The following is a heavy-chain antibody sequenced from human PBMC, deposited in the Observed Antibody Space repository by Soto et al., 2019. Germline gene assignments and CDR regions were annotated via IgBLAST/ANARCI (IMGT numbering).Heavy chain of an antibody. CDR2: IYYSGST. V-gene: IGHV4-59*01. J-gene: IGHJ3*02. CDR3: ARVGGYHAFDI. CDR1: GGSISSYY. Sequence: QVQLQESGPGLVKPSETLSLTCTVSGGSISSYYWSWIRQPPGKGLEWIGYIYYSGSTNYNPSLKRRVTISVDTSKNQFSLKLSSVTAADTAVYYCARVGGYHAFDIWGQGTMVTVSS. D-gene: IGHD3-16*02.